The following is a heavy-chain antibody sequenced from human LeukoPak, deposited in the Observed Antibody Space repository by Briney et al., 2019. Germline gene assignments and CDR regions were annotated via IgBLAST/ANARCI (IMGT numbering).Heavy chain of an antibody. CDR3: ARIAYDALDSYYYGMDV. CDR1: GGSISSGPYY. Sequence: SETLSLTRTVSGGSISSGPYYWIWIRQHPGKGLEWIGYITYSGNTYYYPALNSRVTVSLDTSKTQFSLKLSSVTAADTAVYYCARIAYDALDSYYYGMDVWGQGTTVTVSS. V-gene: IGHV4-31*03. CDR2: ITYSGNT. J-gene: IGHJ6*02. D-gene: IGHD3-3*01.